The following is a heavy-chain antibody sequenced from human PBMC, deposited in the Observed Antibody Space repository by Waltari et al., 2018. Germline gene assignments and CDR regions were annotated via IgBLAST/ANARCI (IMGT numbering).Heavy chain of an antibody. V-gene: IGHV4-61*09. CDR3: ARVGDGITGTTAFDP. CDR2: IYTSGST. D-gene: IGHD1-7*01. Sequence: QVQLQESGPGLVKPSQTLSLTCAVYGGSISSGSYYWSWIRQPAGKGLEWIGYIYTSGSTNYNPSLKSRVTISVDTSKNQFSLKLSSVTAADTAVYYCARVGDGITGTTAFDPWGQGTLVTVSS. CDR1: GGSISSGSYY. J-gene: IGHJ5*02.